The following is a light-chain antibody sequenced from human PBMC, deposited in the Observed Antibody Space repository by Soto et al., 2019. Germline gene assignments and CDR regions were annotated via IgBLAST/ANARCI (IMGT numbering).Light chain of an antibody. Sequence: DIQMTQSPSTLSASVGDRVTITCRASQSISNWLAWYQQKPGKAPTLLSYDASGFESGVPARFSCSGSGTKFTLTISSLQPDDSATYYCQQYNSYPSTFGQGTKV. CDR3: QQYNSYPST. CDR2: DAS. J-gene: IGKJ1*01. V-gene: IGKV1-5*01. CDR1: QSISNW.